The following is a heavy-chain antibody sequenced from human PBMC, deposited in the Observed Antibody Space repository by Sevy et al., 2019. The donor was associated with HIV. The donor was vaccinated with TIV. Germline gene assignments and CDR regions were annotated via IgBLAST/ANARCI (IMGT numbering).Heavy chain of an antibody. D-gene: IGHD3-22*01. Sequence: GGSLRLSCAASGFTFSSYWMSWVRQAPGKGLEWVANIKQDGSEKYYLDSVKGRFTISRDNAKNSLYLQMNSLRAEDTAVYYCARLSYYYDSSGYSHFDYWGQGTLVTVSS. CDR3: ARLSYYYDSSGYSHFDY. CDR2: IKQDGSEK. J-gene: IGHJ4*02. CDR1: GFTFSSYW. V-gene: IGHV3-7*03.